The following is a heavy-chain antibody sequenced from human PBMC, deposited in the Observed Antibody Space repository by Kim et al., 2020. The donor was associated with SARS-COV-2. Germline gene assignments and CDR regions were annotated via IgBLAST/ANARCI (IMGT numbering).Heavy chain of an antibody. CDR2: ISGSGGST. V-gene: IGHV3-23*01. Sequence: GGSLRLSCAASGFTFSSYAMSWVRQAPGKGLEWVSAISGSGGSTYYADSVKGRFTISRDNSKNTLYLQMNSLRAEDTAVYYCATTTRYRIIWFANAFDIWGQGTMVTVSS. D-gene: IGHD3-10*01. J-gene: IGHJ3*02. CDR3: ATTTRYRIIWFANAFDI. CDR1: GFTFSSYA.